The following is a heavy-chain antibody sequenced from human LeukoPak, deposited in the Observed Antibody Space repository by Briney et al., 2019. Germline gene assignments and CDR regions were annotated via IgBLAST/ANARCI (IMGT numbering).Heavy chain of an antibody. Sequence: SETLSLTCAVSGGSISSSNWWSWVRQPPGKGLEWIGEIYHSGNTNYNPSLKSRVTISLDKSKNQFSLKLRSVTAADTAVYYCAREEMPGKFDYWGQGALVTVSS. CDR1: GGSISSSNW. J-gene: IGHJ4*02. V-gene: IGHV4-4*02. CDR3: AREEMPGKFDY. CDR2: IYHSGNT. D-gene: IGHD1-26*01.